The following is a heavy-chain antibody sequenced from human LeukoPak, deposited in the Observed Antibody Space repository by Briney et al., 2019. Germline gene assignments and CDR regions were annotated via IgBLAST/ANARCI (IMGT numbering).Heavy chain of an antibody. CDR1: GGSISSHY. Sequence: SETLSLTCTVSGGSISSHYWSWIRQPPGKGLEWIGYIYYSGSTNYDPSLKSRVTISVDTSKNQFSLKLSSVTAADTAVYYCARRAEIVGVVTNAYYYYYYMDVWGKGTTVTVSS. D-gene: IGHD3-3*01. V-gene: IGHV4-59*11. J-gene: IGHJ6*03. CDR2: IYYSGST. CDR3: ARRAEIVGVVTNAYYYYYYMDV.